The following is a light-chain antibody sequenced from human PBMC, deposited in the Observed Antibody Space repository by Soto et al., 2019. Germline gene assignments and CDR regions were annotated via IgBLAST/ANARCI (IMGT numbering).Light chain of an antibody. V-gene: IGLV1-51*01. CDR1: SSNIGENY. CDR2: DND. Sequence: QSELTQPPSVSAAAGQKVTISCSGSSSNIGENYVSWYQQVPGTAPKLLIYDNDQRSSGTPDRFSAYKSGTSATLGITGLQTGDEADYYCGTWDSSLSVAVFGGGTQLTVL. J-gene: IGLJ7*01. CDR3: GTWDSSLSVAV.